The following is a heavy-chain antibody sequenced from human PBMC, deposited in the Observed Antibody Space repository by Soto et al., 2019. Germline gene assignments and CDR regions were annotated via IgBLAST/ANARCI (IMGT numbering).Heavy chain of an antibody. CDR3: ARGQAAAGTGLNWFDP. CDR1: GGSFSGYY. D-gene: IGHD6-13*01. V-gene: IGHV4-34*01. J-gene: IGHJ5*02. Sequence: SEILSLTCAVYGGSFSGYYWSWIRQPPGKGLEWIGEINHNGSTNYNPSLKSRVTISVDTSKNQFSLKLSSVTAADTAVYYCARGQAAAGTGLNWFDPWGQGTLVTVSS. CDR2: INHNGST.